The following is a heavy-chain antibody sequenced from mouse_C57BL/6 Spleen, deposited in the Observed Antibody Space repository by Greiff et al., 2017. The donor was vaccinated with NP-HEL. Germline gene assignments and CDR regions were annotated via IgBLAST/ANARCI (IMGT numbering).Heavy chain of an antibody. CDR3: ARITTAFDY. CDR1: GYTFTSYT. J-gene: IGHJ2*01. D-gene: IGHD1-2*01. CDR2: INPSSGYT. V-gene: IGHV1-4*01. Sequence: VQRVESGAELARPGASVKMSCKASGYTFTSYTMHWVKQRPGQGLEWIGYINPSSGYTKYNQKFKDKATLTADKSSSTAYMQLSSLTSEDSAVYYCARITTAFDYWGQGTTLTVSS.